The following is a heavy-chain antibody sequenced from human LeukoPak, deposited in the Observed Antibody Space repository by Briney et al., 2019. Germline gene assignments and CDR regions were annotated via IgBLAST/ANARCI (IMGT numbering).Heavy chain of an antibody. V-gene: IGHV1-69*04. CDR2: IIPILGIA. D-gene: IGHD2-15*01. J-gene: IGHJ4*02. Sequence: SVKVSCKASGYTFTGYYMHWVRQAPGQGLEWMGRIIPILGIANYAQKFQGRVTITADKSTSTAYMELSSLRSEDTAVYYCARDQPCSGGSCYFDYWGQGTLVTVSS. CDR3: ARDQPCSGGSCYFDY. CDR1: GYTFTGYY.